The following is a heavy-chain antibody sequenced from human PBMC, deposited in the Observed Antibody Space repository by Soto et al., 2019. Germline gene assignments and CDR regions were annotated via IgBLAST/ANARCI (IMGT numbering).Heavy chain of an antibody. J-gene: IGHJ4*02. V-gene: IGHV1-46*01. D-gene: IGHD2-2*01. CDR1: GYTFTSYY. CDR2: INPSGGST. CDR3: ARDMAGIFVLVPAADDY. Sequence: GASVKVSCKASGYTFTSYYMHWVRQAPGQGLEWMGIINPSGGSTSYAQKFQGRVTMTRDTSTSTVYMELSSLRSEDTAVYYCARDMAGIFVLVPAADDYWGQGTLVTVSS.